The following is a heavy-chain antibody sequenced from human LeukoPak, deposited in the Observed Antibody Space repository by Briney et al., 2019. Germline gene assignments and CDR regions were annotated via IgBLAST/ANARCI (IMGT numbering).Heavy chain of an antibody. V-gene: IGHV4-34*01. Sequence: SETLSLTCAVYGGSFSGYYWSWIRQPPGKGLEWIGEINHSGSTNYNPSLKSRVTISVDTSKNQFSLKLSSVTAADTAVYYCARGRRDGYNYVLDYWGQGTLVTVSS. CDR2: INHSGST. CDR3: ARGRRDGYNYVLDY. D-gene: IGHD5-24*01. CDR1: GGSFSGYY. J-gene: IGHJ4*02.